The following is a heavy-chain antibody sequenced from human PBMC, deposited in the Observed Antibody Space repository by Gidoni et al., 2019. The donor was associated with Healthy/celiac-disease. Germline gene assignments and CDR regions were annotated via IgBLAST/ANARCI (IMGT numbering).Heavy chain of an antibody. J-gene: IGHJ3*02. Sequence: EVQLVESGGGLVQPGRSLRLSCAASGFTFDAYAMHWVRQAPGKGLEWVSGISWNSGSIGYADSVKGRFTISRDNAKNSLYLQMNSLRAEDTALYYCAKDRTGYSSGWYMAFDIWGQGTMVTVSS. D-gene: IGHD6-19*01. CDR2: ISWNSGSI. CDR3: AKDRTGYSSGWYMAFDI. CDR1: GFTFDAYA. V-gene: IGHV3-9*01.